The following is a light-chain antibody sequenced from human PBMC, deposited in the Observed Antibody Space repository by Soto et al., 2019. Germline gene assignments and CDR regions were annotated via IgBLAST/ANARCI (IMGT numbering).Light chain of an antibody. CDR3: SSYTSSSTYV. CDR1: SSDVGRYNY. Sequence: HSVLTQPASVSGSPGQSITIFCTGTSSDVGRYNYVSWYQQHPGKAPQLMIYEVSDRPSGVSNRFSGSKSGNTASLTISGLQAEDEADYYCSSYTSSSTYVFGTGTKVTVL. J-gene: IGLJ1*01. CDR2: EVS. V-gene: IGLV2-14*01.